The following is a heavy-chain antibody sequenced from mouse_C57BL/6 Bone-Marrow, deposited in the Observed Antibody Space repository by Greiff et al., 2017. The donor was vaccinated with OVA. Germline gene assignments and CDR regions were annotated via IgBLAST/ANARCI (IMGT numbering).Heavy chain of an antibody. CDR1: GFTFSDYY. CDR2: ISNGGGST. Sequence: EVQLVESGGGLVQPGGSLKLSCAASGFTFSDYYMYWVRQTPEKRLEWVAYISNGGGSTYYPDTVKGRFTISRDNAKNTLYLQMSRLKSEDTAMYYCERQDWYFDVWGTGTTVTVSS. V-gene: IGHV5-12*01. J-gene: IGHJ1*03. CDR3: ERQDWYFDV.